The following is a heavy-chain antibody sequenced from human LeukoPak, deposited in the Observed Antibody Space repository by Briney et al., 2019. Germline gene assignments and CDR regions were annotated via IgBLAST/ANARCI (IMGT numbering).Heavy chain of an antibody. CDR1: GYTFTGYY. CDR3: ARQSYSSSWGSYYFDF. CDR2: INPNSGGT. V-gene: IGHV1-2*02. D-gene: IGHD6-13*01. Sequence: ASVKVSCKASGYTFTGYYMHWVRQAPGQGLEWMGWINPNSGGTNYAQKFQGRVTMTRDTSISTAYMELSRLRSDDTAVYYCARQSYSSSWGSYYFDFWGQGTLVTVSS. J-gene: IGHJ4*02.